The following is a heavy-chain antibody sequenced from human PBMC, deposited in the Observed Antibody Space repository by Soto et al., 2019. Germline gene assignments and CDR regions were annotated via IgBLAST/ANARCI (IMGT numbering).Heavy chain of an antibody. V-gene: IGHV3-23*01. CDR1: GFTFSNYA. CDR3: AKGRTYFDF. CDR2: ISDGDGDT. J-gene: IGHJ4*02. Sequence: EVLLLQSGGGLVQPGGSLRLSCAAAGFTFSNYAMTWVRQAPGKGLEWVSDISDGDGDTHYADSVKGRFTISRDNSKNTLYLQMSSLRAEDAAVYYCAKGRTYFDFLGQGTLVTVSS.